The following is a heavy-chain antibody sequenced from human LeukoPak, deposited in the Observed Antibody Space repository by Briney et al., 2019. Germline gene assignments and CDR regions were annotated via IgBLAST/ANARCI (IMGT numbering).Heavy chain of an antibody. V-gene: IGHV7-4-1*02. CDR2: INTNTGNP. Sequence: ASVKVSCKASGYTFTGYYMHWVRQAPGQGLEWMGWINTNTGNPTYAQGFTGRFVFSLDTSVSTAYLQISSLKAEDTAVYYCARKTVYCSSTSCQPNAFDIWGQGTMVTVSS. D-gene: IGHD2-2*01. CDR3: ARKTVYCSSTSCQPNAFDI. J-gene: IGHJ3*02. CDR1: GYTFTGYY.